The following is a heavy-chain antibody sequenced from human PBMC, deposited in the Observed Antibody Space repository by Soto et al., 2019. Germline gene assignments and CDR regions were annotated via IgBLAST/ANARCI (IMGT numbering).Heavy chain of an antibody. CDR1: GGSISSSNW. D-gene: IGHD3-16*02. Sequence: SSETLSLTCAVSGGSISSSNWWSWVRQPPGKGLEWIGEIYHSGSTNYNPSLKSRVTISVDKSKNQFSLKLSSVTAADTAVYYCARVAYDYVWGSYRLFDYWGQGTLVTVSS. J-gene: IGHJ4*02. V-gene: IGHV4-4*02. CDR3: ARVAYDYVWGSYRLFDY. CDR2: IYHSGST.